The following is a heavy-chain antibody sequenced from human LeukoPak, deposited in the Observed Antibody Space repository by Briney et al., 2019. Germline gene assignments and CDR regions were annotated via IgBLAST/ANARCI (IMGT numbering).Heavy chain of an antibody. CDR1: SYTFTSYG. Sequence: ASVKVSCKASSYTFTSYGISWVRQAPGQGLEWMVWISAYNGNTNYAQKLQGRVTMTTDTSTSTAYMELRSLRSDDTAVYYCARGLGYCSSTSCYDGDWFDPWGQGTLVTVSS. CDR2: ISAYNGNT. J-gene: IGHJ5*02. D-gene: IGHD2-2*01. CDR3: ARGLGYCSSTSCYDGDWFDP. V-gene: IGHV1-18*01.